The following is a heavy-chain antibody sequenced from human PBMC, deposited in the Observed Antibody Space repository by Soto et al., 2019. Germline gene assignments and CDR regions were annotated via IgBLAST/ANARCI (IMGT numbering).Heavy chain of an antibody. V-gene: IGHV4-4*02. CDR3: ARDDHIVVVPTSLGAMDV. D-gene: IGHD2-2*01. Sequence: SETLSLTCAVYGGSISSNKRWSWVRQPPGKGLEWIGEIYHSGSTNYNPSLKSRVTISLDKSKNQFSLKLTSVTAADSAVYYCARDDHIVVVPTSLGAMDVWGQGTTVTVSS. J-gene: IGHJ6*02. CDR2: IYHSGST. CDR1: GGSISSNKR.